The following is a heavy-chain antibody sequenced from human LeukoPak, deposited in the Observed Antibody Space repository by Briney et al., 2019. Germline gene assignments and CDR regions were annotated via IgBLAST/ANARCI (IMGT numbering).Heavy chain of an antibody. CDR1: GFTFSSYE. CDR2: ISSSGSTI. CDR3: ARVGYSYGLDY. Sequence: GGSLRLSCAASGFTFSSYEMNWVRQAPGKGLEWVSYISSSGSTIYYADSVKGRFTISRDNAKNSLYLQMNSLRAEDTAVYYCARVGYSYGLDYWGQGTLVTASS. D-gene: IGHD5-18*01. J-gene: IGHJ4*02. V-gene: IGHV3-48*03.